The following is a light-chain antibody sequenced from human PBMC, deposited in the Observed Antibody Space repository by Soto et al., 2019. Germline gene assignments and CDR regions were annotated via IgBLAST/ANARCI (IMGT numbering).Light chain of an antibody. CDR3: MQALETPLA. V-gene: IGKV2-28*01. J-gene: IGKJ4*01. CDR1: QSLLHRSGYNY. Sequence: IVMTQSPLSLSVTPGEPASISCRSSQSLLHRSGYNYLTWYVQKPGQSPQLLIYLSSGRASGVPDRFSGSGLGTDFTLRISRVEAEDVGVYYCMQALETPLAFGGGTKLEIK. CDR2: LSS.